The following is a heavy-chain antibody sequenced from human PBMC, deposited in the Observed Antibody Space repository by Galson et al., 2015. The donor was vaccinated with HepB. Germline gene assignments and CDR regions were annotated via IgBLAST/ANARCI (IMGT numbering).Heavy chain of an antibody. J-gene: IGHJ4*02. V-gene: IGHV4-4*07. Sequence: WIGRIYTSGSTNYNPSLKSRVTISVDTSKNQFSLKLSSVTAADTAVYYCARVIGAGTAFDYWGQGTLVTVSS. CDR2: IYTSGST. CDR3: ARVIGAGTAFDY. D-gene: IGHD3-16*01.